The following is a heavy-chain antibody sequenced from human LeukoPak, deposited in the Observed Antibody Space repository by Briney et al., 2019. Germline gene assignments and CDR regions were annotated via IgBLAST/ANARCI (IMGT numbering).Heavy chain of an antibody. CDR1: GGSLSGYY. D-gene: IGHD3-10*01. J-gene: IGHJ5*02. Sequence: SETLSLTCAVYGGSLSGYYWGWIGQPPGKGLQWIGEVNHSGSTNYNPSLKSRVTVSVDTSKNQFSLKLSSVTAADTAVYYCATSGGPINWFDPWGQGTLVTVSS. CDR3: ATSGGPINWFDP. V-gene: IGHV4-34*01. CDR2: VNHSGST.